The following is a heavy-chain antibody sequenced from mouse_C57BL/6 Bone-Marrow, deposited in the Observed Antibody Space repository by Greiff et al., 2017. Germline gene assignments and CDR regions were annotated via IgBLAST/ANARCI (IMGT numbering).Heavy chain of an antibody. V-gene: IGHV1-39*01. CDR1: GYSFTDYN. CDR2: INPNYGTT. D-gene: IGHD2-5*01. J-gene: IGHJ3*01. CDR3: ARGRAYYSNYGRGLFAY. Sequence: VQLQQSGPELVKPGASVKISCKASGYSFTDYNMNWVKQSNGKSLEWIGVINPNYGTTSYNQKFKGKATLTVDQSSSTAYMQLNSLTSEESAVDYGARGRAYYSNYGRGLFAYWGQGTLVTVSA.